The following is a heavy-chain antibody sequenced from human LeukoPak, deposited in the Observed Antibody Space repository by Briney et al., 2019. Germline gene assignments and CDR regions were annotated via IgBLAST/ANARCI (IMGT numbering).Heavy chain of an antibody. V-gene: IGHV1-18*01. Sequence: GASVKVSCKASGYTFTSYGISWVRQVPGQGLEWMGWISAYNGNTNYAQKLQGRVTMTTDTSTSTAYMELRSLRSDDTAVYYCARGRDDILTGYYDIWSGYMDVWGKGTTVTVSS. CDR3: ARGRDDILTGYYDIWSGYMDV. D-gene: IGHD3-9*01. CDR2: ISAYNGNT. CDR1: GYTFTSYG. J-gene: IGHJ6*03.